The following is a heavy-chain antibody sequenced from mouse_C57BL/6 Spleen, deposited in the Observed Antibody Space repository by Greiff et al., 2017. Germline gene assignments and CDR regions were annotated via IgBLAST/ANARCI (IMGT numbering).Heavy chain of an antibody. CDR1: GYTFTSYT. D-gene: IGHD3-2*02. V-gene: IGHV1-4*01. Sequence: QVQLQQSGAELARPGASVKMSCKASGYTFTSYTMHWVKQRPGQGLEWIGYINPSSGYTKYNQKFKDKATLTADKSSSTAYMQLSSLTSEDSAVYYCARGAQAAYYFDYWGQGTTLTVSS. J-gene: IGHJ2*01. CDR3: ARGAQAAYYFDY. CDR2: INPSSGYT.